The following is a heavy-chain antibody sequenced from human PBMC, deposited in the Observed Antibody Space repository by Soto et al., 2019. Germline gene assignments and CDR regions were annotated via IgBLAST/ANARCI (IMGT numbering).Heavy chain of an antibody. D-gene: IGHD3-22*01. CDR3: ATTRGAMIYSFSVYGMDV. V-gene: IGHV3-23*01. CDR2: ISGSADST. Sequence: EVQLLESGGGFIHPGGSLRLSCAASGFSFSSFAMNWVRQAPGKGLEWVSIISGSADSTFYADPVKGRFTIARANSKSTLYLQINSLRAEDTAVYYCATTRGAMIYSFSVYGMDVWGQGTTVTVPS. CDR1: GFSFSSFA. J-gene: IGHJ6*02.